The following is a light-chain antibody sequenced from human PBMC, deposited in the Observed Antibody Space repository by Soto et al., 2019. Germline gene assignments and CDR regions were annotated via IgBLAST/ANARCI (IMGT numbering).Light chain of an antibody. Sequence: DIEMTQSPSSLSLSVGDRVTITCRASQSVSSYLYCYQQKPGKAPKLLIYAASSLQSGVPARFSGSGSGTDFTLTISSRQPEDFAIYYCQQSCSTPRTFGHGTKVEIK. CDR2: AAS. CDR3: QQSCSTPRT. J-gene: IGKJ2*01. V-gene: IGKV1-39*01. CDR1: QSVSSY.